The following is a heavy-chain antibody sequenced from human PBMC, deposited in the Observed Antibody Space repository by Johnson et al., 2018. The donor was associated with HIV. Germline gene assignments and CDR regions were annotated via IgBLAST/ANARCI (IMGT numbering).Heavy chain of an antibody. D-gene: IGHD6-13*01. V-gene: IGHV3-43D*03. CDR3: ARPVIAADDAFDI. Sequence: VQLVESGGGLVQPGGSLRLSCAASGFTFDDYAMHWVRQAPGKGLEWVSLISWDGGSTYYADSVKGRFTISRDNSKNSLFLQMNSLRAEDTAVYYCARPVIAADDAFDIWGQGTMVTVSS. CDR1: GFTFDDYA. CDR2: ISWDGGST. J-gene: IGHJ3*02.